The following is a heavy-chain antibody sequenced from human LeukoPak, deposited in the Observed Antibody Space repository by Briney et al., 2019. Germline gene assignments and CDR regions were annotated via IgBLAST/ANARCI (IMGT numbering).Heavy chain of an antibody. Sequence: GRSLRLSCAASGFTFSSYGMHWVRQAPGKGLEWVAVISYDGSNKYYADSVKGRFTISRDNSKNTLYLQMNSLRAEDTAVYYCAKGHTVVTSYWGNYFDYWGQGTLVTVSS. D-gene: IGHD4-23*01. V-gene: IGHV3-30*18. CDR3: AKGHTVVTSYWGNYFDY. CDR2: ISYDGSNK. J-gene: IGHJ4*02. CDR1: GFTFSSYG.